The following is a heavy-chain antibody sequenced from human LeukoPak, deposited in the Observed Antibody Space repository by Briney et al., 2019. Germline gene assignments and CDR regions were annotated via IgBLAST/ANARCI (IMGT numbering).Heavy chain of an antibody. CDR3: TRGAGWLIDY. Sequence: SETLSLTCIVSGGSISSYYWSWIRQPPGKGLEWIGYFHNSGTSTYNPSLKSRVTISADTSKNQFSLKLNSLTTADTAVYYCTRGAGWLIDYWGQGILVTVSS. V-gene: IGHV4-59*01. CDR2: FHNSGTS. D-gene: IGHD3-16*01. CDR1: GGSISSYY. J-gene: IGHJ4*02.